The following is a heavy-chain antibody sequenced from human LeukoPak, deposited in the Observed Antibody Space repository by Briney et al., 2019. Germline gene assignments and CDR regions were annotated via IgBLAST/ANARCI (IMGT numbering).Heavy chain of an antibody. D-gene: IGHD4-17*01. V-gene: IGHV3-23*01. J-gene: IGHJ4*02. CDR3: ARDYDEDY. Sequence: GGSLRLSCAASGFTFSSYAMSWVRQAPGKGLEWVSALSGSGGGTHYADAVKGRFTISRDNSKNTLYLQMNSLRAEDTAVYYCARDYDEDYWGQGTLVTVSS. CDR2: LSGSGGGT. CDR1: GFTFSSYA.